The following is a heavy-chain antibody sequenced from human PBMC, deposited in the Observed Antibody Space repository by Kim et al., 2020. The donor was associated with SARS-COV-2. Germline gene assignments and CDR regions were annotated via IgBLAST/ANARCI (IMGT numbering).Heavy chain of an antibody. Sequence: SVKGRFTISRENAKNSLYLQMNSLRAEDTAVYYCARGGGDIVVVPAAIVYWGQGTLVTVSS. D-gene: IGHD2-2*01. V-gene: IGHV3-48*03. J-gene: IGHJ4*02. CDR3: ARGGGDIVVVPAAIVY.